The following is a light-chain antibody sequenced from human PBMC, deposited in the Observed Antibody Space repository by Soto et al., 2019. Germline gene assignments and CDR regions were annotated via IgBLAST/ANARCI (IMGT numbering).Light chain of an antibody. J-gene: IGLJ1*01. CDR2: EVS. CDR1: SSDVGYYNF. CDR3: SSYAGSTAFYV. Sequence: QSVLTQPASVSGSPGHSITISCTGTSSDVGYYNFVSWYQQHPGKAPKLIIHEVSNRPSGVSNRYSASKSGNTASLTISGLQAEDEADYHCSSYAGSTAFYVFGTGTKVTVL. V-gene: IGLV2-14*01.